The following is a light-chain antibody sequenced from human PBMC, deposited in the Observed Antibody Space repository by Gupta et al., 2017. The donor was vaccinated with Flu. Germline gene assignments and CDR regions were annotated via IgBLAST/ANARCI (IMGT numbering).Light chain of an antibody. J-gene: IGKJ4*01. CDR2: DAS. V-gene: IGKV1-39*01. CDR3: QQSYSTPFT. CDR1: QSISSY. Sequence: DSHITQAPSSLSASVGERVTITCRASQSISSYLNWYQQKPGKAPKLLIYDASSLQSGVPSRFSGSGSGTDFTLTISSLQPEDFATYYCQQSYSTPFTFGRGTKVEIK.